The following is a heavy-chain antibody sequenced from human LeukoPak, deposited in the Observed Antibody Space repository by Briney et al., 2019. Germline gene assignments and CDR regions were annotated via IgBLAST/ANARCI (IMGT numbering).Heavy chain of an antibody. CDR1: GFIFSSYG. D-gene: IGHD6-19*01. Sequence: PGRSLRLSCAASGFIFSSYGMHWVRQAPGKGLECVAVISYDVGKKYYADSVKGRFTISRDNSKNTLYLQMNSLRAEDTAVYYCARDAHGTKQWLVHTYDAFDIWGQGTMVTVSS. V-gene: IGHV3-30*03. CDR2: ISYDVGKK. J-gene: IGHJ3*02. CDR3: ARDAHGTKQWLVHTYDAFDI.